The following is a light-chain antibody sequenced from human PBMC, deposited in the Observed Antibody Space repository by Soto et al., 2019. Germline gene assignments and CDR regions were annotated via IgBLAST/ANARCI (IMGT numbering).Light chain of an antibody. J-gene: IGKJ5*01. CDR1: QSLNYW. CDR3: QQYNMLIT. Sequence: DIQVTQSPSSLSASVGDRVTITCRASQSLNYWLAWYQQKPGKAPKLLIYDASTLESGVPSRFSGSGYGTDFTLSINNLQPDDFATYYCQQYNMLITFGQGRLLEIK. V-gene: IGKV1-5*01. CDR2: DAS.